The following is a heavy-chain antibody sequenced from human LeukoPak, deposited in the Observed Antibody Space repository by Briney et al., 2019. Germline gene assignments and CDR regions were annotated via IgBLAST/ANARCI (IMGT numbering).Heavy chain of an antibody. D-gene: IGHD3-22*01. J-gene: IGHJ3*02. Sequence: SETLSLTCTVSGGSISSGDYYWSWNRQPPGKGLVWIGYIYDSGSTYYNPSLKSRVTISVDTSKYQFSLKLSSVTAADTAVYYCARSPADITIIVPLPLFDIWGQGTMVTASS. V-gene: IGHV4-30-4*08. CDR2: IYDSGST. CDR1: GGSISSGDYY. CDR3: ARSPADITIIVPLPLFDI.